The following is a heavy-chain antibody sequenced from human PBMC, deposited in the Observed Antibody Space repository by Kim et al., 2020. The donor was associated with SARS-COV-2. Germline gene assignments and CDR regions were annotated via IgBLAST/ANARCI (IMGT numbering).Heavy chain of an antibody. V-gene: IGHV4-59*08. CDR1: GVSISGDY. Sequence: SETLSLTCNVSGVSISGDYWSWIRQTPEKGLQWIASISYAGTMSYNHSLKSRVTISVDTSKNQVSLKLSSVTAADTAMYYCARHLSGSGAFYNVGYWGQGSLVTVSS. CDR2: ISYAGTM. CDR3: ARHLSGSGAFYNVGY. J-gene: IGHJ4*02. D-gene: IGHD3-10*01.